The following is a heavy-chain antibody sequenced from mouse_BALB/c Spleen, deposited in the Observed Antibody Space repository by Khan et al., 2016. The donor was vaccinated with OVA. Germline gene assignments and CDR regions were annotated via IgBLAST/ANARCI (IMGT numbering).Heavy chain of an antibody. V-gene: IGHV2-9*02. Sequence: QVQLKQSGPGLVAPSQTLSITCTVSGFSLSNYGVHWVRQPPGKGLEWLGVIWAGGSTNHNSALMSRLSISKDDSKGQVFLKMNSLQTDDTAIYYCARSFYNVAWFAYWGQGTLVTVSA. D-gene: IGHD1-3*01. J-gene: IGHJ3*01. CDR2: IWAGGST. CDR3: ARSFYNVAWFAY. CDR1: GFSLSNYG.